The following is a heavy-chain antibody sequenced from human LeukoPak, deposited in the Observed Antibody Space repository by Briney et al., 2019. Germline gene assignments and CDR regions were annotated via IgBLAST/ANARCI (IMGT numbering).Heavy chain of an antibody. D-gene: IGHD4-17*01. Sequence: GGSLRLSCATSGFTFSSYSMNWVRQAPGKGLEWVSSISSSSSYIYYADSVKGRFTISRDNAKNSLYLQMNSLRAEDTAVYYCARDYGDQGYFDYWGQGTLVTVSS. CDR1: GFTFSSYS. V-gene: IGHV3-21*01. CDR2: ISSSSSYI. J-gene: IGHJ4*02. CDR3: ARDYGDQGYFDY.